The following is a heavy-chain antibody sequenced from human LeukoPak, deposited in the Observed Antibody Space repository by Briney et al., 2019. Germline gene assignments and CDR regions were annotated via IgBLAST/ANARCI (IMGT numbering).Heavy chain of an antibody. D-gene: IGHD2-15*01. J-gene: IGHJ4*02. CDR3: AKDSSGHCSGGSIRGPMIS. CDR2: TRGSGGST. Sequence: ATRGSGGSTYYADSVKGRFTISRDNSKTTLYLQMNSLRPEDTAVYYCAKDSSGHCSGGSIRGPMISWGQGTLVTVSS. V-gene: IGHV3-23*01.